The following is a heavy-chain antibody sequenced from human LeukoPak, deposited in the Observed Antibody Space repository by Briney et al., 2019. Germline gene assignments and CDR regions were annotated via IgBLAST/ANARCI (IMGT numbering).Heavy chain of an antibody. CDR2: FYNGGST. CDR1: GGSLSSYY. J-gene: IGHJ4*02. D-gene: IGHD3-22*01. V-gene: IGHV4-59*01. Sequence: PSETLSLTCTVSGGSLSSYYWSWIRQPPGKGLEWIGYFYNGGSTNYNPSLKSRVTISVDTSKNQFSLKLSSVTAADTAVYYCASGVGYYDSSGFSFDYWGQGTLVTVSS. CDR3: ASGVGYYDSSGFSFDY.